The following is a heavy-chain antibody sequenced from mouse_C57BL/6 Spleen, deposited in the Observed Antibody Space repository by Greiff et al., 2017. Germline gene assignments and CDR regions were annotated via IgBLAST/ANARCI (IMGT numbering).Heavy chain of an antibody. D-gene: IGHD1-1*01. Sequence: EVQLQQSGPELVKPGASVKIPCKASGYTFTDYNMDWVKQSHGKSLEWIGDINPNNGGTIYNQKFKGKATLTVDKSSSTAYMELRSLTSEDTAVYYCAREYYGSSSFDYWGQGTTLTVSS. V-gene: IGHV1-18*01. CDR2: INPNNGGT. J-gene: IGHJ2*01. CDR3: AREYYGSSSFDY. CDR1: GYTFTDYN.